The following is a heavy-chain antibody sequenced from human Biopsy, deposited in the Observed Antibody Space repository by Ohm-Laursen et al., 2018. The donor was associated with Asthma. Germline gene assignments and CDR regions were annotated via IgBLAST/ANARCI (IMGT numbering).Heavy chain of an antibody. CDR1: GFSFSNFA. J-gene: IGHJ3*02. CDR2: ISKDASTQ. CDR3: VRDGTDDAFDI. Sequence: SLRLSCAAFGFSFSNFAIHWVRQAPGKGLEWVGVISKDASTQDYADSVKGRFTMARDNSKDTLDLQMNSLREEDTAVYYCVRDGTDDAFDIWGQGTVVSVSS. D-gene: IGHD1-1*01. V-gene: IGHV3-30*01.